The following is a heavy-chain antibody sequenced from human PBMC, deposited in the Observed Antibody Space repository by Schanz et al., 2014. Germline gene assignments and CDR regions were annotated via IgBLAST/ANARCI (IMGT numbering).Heavy chain of an antibody. V-gene: IGHV3-9*01. CDR1: GFTFDDYA. Sequence: EVQLVESGGGLVQPGRSLRLSCAASGFTFDDYAMHWVRQAPGKGLEWVSGISWNSYSLLYADSVQGRFTISRDNAKNSLYLQMNSLRHDDTAFYYCARAPGANASPYYFDYWGQGSLVTVSS. CDR2: ISWNSYSL. J-gene: IGHJ4*02. D-gene: IGHD2-8*01. CDR3: ARAPGANASPYYFDY.